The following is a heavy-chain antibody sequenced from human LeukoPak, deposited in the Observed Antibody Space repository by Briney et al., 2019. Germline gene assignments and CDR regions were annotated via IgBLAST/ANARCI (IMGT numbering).Heavy chain of an antibody. V-gene: IGHV1-8*01. Sequence: GSVQPHRNASGYTFASYDINWERQATGQGLEWMGWMNPNSGNTGYAQKFQGRVTMTRNTSISTAYMELSSLRSEDTAVYDCASLSRSGSSYWGQGTLVTVSS. CDR2: MNPNSGNT. CDR1: GYTFASYD. D-gene: IGHD3-10*01. J-gene: IGHJ4*02. CDR3: ASLSRSGSSY.